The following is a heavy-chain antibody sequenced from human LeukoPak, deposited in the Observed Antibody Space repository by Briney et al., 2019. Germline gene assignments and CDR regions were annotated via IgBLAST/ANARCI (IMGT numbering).Heavy chain of an antibody. V-gene: IGHV4-4*07. CDR1: GGSISSYY. Sequence: SETLSLTCTVSGGSISSYYWSWIRQPAGKGLEWIGRIYTSGSTNYNPSLESRVTMSVDMSENHISLKLTSVTPPDTAVYYCAREGGPYRPLDYSGQGTLVTVSS. CDR2: IYTSGST. CDR3: AREGGPYRPLDY. J-gene: IGHJ4*02.